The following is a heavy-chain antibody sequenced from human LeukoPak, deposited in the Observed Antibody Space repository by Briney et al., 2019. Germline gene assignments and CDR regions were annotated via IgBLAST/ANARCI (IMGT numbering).Heavy chain of an antibody. CDR2: ISGSGGST. Sequence: QTGGSLRLSCAASGFTFSSYAMSWVRQAPGKGLEWVSAISGSGGSTYYADSVKGRFTISRDNSKNTLYLQMNSLRAEDTAVYYCAKSYSSSWYTLNIDAFDIWGQGTMVTVSS. CDR3: AKSYSSSWYTLNIDAFDI. CDR1: GFTFSSYA. V-gene: IGHV3-23*01. J-gene: IGHJ3*02. D-gene: IGHD6-13*01.